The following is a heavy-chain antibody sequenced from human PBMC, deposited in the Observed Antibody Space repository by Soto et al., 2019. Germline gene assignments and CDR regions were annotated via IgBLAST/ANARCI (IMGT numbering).Heavy chain of an antibody. Sequence: QLQVQESGPGLVKPSETLSLTCTVSGSSISSIGYYWGWIRQPPGKGLEWIGSMYYGVSTYYNPSLKSRVTVSVDASKNQFSLNLSSVTAADTAVYYCARLPSRHLVDYWGQGTLVTVSS. V-gene: IGHV4-39*01. D-gene: IGHD3-3*02. CDR2: MYYGVST. CDR1: GSSISSIGYY. CDR3: ARLPSRHLVDY. J-gene: IGHJ4*02.